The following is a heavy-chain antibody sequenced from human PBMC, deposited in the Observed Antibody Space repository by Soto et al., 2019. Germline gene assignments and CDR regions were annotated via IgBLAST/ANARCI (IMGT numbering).Heavy chain of an antibody. D-gene: IGHD3-10*01. CDR1: GGSFSGYY. V-gene: IGHV4-34*01. J-gene: IGHJ5*02. CDR2: INHSGSI. CDR3: AREGNGSGSPRYWFDP. Sequence: QVQLQQWGAGLLKPSETLSLTCAVYGGSFSGYYWSWIRQPPGKGLEWIGEINHSGSINYNPSLKSRVTISVDTSKNQFSRKLSSVTAADTAVYYCAREGNGSGSPRYWFDPWGQGTLVTVSS.